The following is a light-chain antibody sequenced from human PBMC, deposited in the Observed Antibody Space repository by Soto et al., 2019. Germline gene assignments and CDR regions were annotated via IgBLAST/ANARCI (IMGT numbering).Light chain of an antibody. CDR1: QSVSSSY. J-gene: IGKJ5*01. CDR2: GAS. V-gene: IGKV3-20*01. Sequence: EIVLTQSPGTLSLSPGERATLSCRASQSVSSSYLAWYQQKPGQAPRLLIYGASSRATGIPDRFSATGSETDFTLTISGLQSGDSAVYFCQQYNNWPFSFGQGTRLEIK. CDR3: QQYNNWPFS.